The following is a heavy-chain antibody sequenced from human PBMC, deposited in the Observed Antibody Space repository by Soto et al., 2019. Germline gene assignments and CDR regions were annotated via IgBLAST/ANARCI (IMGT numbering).Heavy chain of an antibody. CDR2: ISYDGSNK. CDR1: GFTFSSYG. V-gene: IGHV3-30*18. Sequence: QVQLVESGGGVVQPGRSLRLSCAASGFTFSSYGMHWVRQAPGKGLEWVAVISYDGSNKYYADSVKGRFTISRDNSKNTLYLQMNSLRAEDTAVYYCAKDPNPHRDYYYYGMDVWGQGTTFTVSS. CDR3: AKDPNPHRDYYYYGMDV. J-gene: IGHJ6*02.